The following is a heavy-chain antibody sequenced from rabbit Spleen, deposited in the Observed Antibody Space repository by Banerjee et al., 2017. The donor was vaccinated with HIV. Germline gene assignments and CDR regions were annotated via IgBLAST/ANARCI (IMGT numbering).Heavy chain of an antibody. D-gene: IGHD4-1*01. CDR3: ARDLPGVIGWNFGW. CDR1: GFSFSNKAV. V-gene: IGHV1S45*01. J-gene: IGHJ3*01. CDR2: INVVTGKA. Sequence: QEQLVESGGGLVQPEGSLTLSCTASGFSFSNKAVMCWVRQAPGKGLEWIACINVVTGKAVYASWAKGRYTFSKPSSTTVTLEMTSLTAADTATYFCARDLPGVIGWNFGWWGQGTLVTVS.